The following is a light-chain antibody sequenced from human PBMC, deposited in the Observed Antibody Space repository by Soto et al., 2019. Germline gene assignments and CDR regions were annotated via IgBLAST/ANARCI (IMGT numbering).Light chain of an antibody. CDR2: EVT. J-gene: IGLJ2*01. CDR1: ISDVGGYNH. V-gene: IGLV2-8*01. CDR3: SSYAGTNNVI. Sequence: QSALTQPPSASGSPGQSVTISCAGSISDVGGYNHVSWYQQHPGKAPKLLIYEVTKRPSGVPARFSGSKSGNTASLTDSGLQGDDEADYYCSSYAGTNNVIFGGGTKLTVL.